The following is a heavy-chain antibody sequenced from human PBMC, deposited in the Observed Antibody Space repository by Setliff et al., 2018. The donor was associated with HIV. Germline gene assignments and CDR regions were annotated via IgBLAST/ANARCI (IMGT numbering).Heavy chain of an antibody. V-gene: IGHV3-21*01. CDR3: ARVPAAIDY. J-gene: IGHJ4*02. D-gene: IGHD2-15*01. Sequence: GGSLRLSCAASGFTFSSYNMNWVRQPPGKGLEWVSFISSDSRHIYCADSVKGRFTISRDDAKNSLYLQMNSLRAEDTAVYYCARVPAAIDYWGQGTLVTVSS. CDR1: GFTFSSYN. CDR2: ISSDSRHI.